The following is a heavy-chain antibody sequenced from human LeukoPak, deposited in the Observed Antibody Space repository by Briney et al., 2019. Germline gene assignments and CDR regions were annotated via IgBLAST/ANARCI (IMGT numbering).Heavy chain of an antibody. D-gene: IGHD1-26*01. CDR2: IIPILGIA. Sequence: SVKVSCKASGGTFSSYAISWVRQAPGQGLEWMGRIIPILGIANYAQKFQGRVTITADKSTSTAYVELSSLRSEDTAVYYCAREPVGATGGSAFDIWGQGTMVTVSS. CDR3: AREPVGATGGSAFDI. V-gene: IGHV1-69*04. CDR1: GGTFSSYA. J-gene: IGHJ3*02.